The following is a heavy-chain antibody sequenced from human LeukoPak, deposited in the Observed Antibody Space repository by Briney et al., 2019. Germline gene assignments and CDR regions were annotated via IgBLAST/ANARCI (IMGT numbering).Heavy chain of an antibody. CDR2: ISGSGGST. J-gene: IGHJ4*02. V-gene: IGHV3-23*01. Sequence: GGSLRLSCAASGFTLSSYAMSWVRQAPGKGLEWVSAISGSGGSTYYADSVKGRFTISRDNSKNTLYLQMNSLRAEDTAVYYCAKEVVVPAARGGDFDYWGQGTLVTVSS. D-gene: IGHD2-2*01. CDR1: GFTLSSYA. CDR3: AKEVVVPAARGGDFDY.